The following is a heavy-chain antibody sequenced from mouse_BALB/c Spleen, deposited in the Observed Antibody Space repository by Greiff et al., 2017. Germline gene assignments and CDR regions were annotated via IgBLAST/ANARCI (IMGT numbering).Heavy chain of an antibody. CDR1: GFSLTSYG. J-gene: IGHJ3*01. V-gene: IGHV2-9*02. Sequence: QVQLKESGPGLVAPSQSLSITCTVSGFSLTSYGVHWVRQPPGKGLEWLGVIWAGGSTNYNSALMSRLSISKDNSKSQVFLKMNSLQTDDTAMYYCARLDYDGSPPFAYWGQGTLVTVSA. CDR3: ARLDYDGSPPFAY. D-gene: IGHD1-1*01. CDR2: IWAGGST.